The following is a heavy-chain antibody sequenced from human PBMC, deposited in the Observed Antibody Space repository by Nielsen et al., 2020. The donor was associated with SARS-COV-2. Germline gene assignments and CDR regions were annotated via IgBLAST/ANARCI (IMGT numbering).Heavy chain of an antibody. D-gene: IGHD3-3*01. CDR2: INPSGGST. CDR1: GGTFSSYA. V-gene: IGHV1-46*01. CDR3: ARAGFLEWNPFDY. Sequence: ASVKVSCKASGGTFSSYAISWVRQAPGQGLEWMGIINPSGGSTSYAQKFQGRVTMTRDTSTSTVYMELSSLRSEDTAVYYCARAGFLEWNPFDYWGQGTLVTVSS. J-gene: IGHJ4*02.